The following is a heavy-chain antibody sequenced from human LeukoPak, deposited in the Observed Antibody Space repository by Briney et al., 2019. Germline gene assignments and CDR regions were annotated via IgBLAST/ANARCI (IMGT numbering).Heavy chain of an antibody. CDR3: ARVGGYSYGYGFDY. CDR2: INHSGST. CDR1: GVSFSGYY. J-gene: IGHJ4*02. V-gene: IGHV4-34*01. Sequence: PSETLSLTCAVYGVSFSGYYWSWIRQPPGKGLEWIGEINHSGSTNYNPSLKSRVTISVDTSKDQFSLKLSSVTAADTAVYYCARVGGYSYGYGFDYWGQGTLVTVSS. D-gene: IGHD5-18*01.